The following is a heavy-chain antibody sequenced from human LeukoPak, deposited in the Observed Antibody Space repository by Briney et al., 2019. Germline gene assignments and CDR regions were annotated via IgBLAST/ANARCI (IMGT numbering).Heavy chain of an antibody. CDR3: ARGTYYYDSSGYPKPGFFDY. CDR2: INAGNGNT. J-gene: IGHJ4*02. CDR1: GYTFTSYA. D-gene: IGHD3-22*01. V-gene: IGHV1-3*01. Sequence: ASVKVSCKASGYTFTSYAMHWVRQAPGQRLEWKGWINAGNGNTKYSQKFQGRVTITRDTSASTAYMELSSLRSEDTAVYYCARGTYYYDSSGYPKPGFFDYWGQGTLVTVSS.